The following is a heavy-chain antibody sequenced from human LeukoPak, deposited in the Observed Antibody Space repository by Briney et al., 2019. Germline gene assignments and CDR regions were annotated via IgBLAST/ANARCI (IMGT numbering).Heavy chain of an antibody. CDR1: GFTFSSYA. CDR2: IWYDGSNK. D-gene: IGHD3-22*01. Sequence: GGSLRLSCAASGFTFSSYAMSWVRQAPGKGLEWVAVIWYDGSNKYYADSVKGRFTISRDNSKNTLYLQMNSLRAEDTAVYYCAREPYYDSSGYYGDAFDIWGQGTMVTVSS. J-gene: IGHJ3*02. V-gene: IGHV3-33*08. CDR3: AREPYYDSSGYYGDAFDI.